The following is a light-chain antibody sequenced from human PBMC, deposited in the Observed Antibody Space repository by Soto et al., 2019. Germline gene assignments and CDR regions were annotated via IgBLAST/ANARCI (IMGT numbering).Light chain of an antibody. Sequence: EIVLTQSPGTLSLSPGERATLSCRAGQSVSSSYLAWYQQKPGQAPRLLIYGASSRATGIPDRFSGSGSGTDFTLTITSLQPEDFATYFCQQGYDTPITFGQGTRLEIK. CDR3: QQGYDTPIT. V-gene: IGKV3-20*01. CDR2: GAS. CDR1: QSVSSSY. J-gene: IGKJ5*01.